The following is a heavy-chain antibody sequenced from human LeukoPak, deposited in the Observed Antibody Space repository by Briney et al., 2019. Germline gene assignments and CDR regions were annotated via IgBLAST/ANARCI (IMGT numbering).Heavy chain of an antibody. CDR2: ITTNGRST. CDR1: GFTFSTSA. Sequence: GGSLRPSCSASGFTFSTSAMHWVRQAPGKGPQFVSAITTNGRSTYYADSVKGRFTISRDNSKSTLELQMSSLRAEDTAVYYCVRDLTWGQGTLVTVSS. J-gene: IGHJ4*02. V-gene: IGHV3-64D*06. CDR3: VRDLT. D-gene: IGHD4/OR15-4a*01.